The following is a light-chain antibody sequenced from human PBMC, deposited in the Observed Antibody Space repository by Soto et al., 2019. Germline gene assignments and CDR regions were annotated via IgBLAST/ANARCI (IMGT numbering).Light chain of an antibody. CDR1: SGHSSYA. J-gene: IGLJ2*01. CDR2: LNSDGSH. CDR3: QTWGTGIYVV. Sequence: QLVLTQSPSASASLGASVKLTCTLSSGHSSYAIAWHQQQPEKGPRYLMKLNSDGSHSKGDGIPDRFSGSSSGAERYLTISSLQSEDKADYYCQTWGTGIYVVFGGGTKLTVL. V-gene: IGLV4-69*01.